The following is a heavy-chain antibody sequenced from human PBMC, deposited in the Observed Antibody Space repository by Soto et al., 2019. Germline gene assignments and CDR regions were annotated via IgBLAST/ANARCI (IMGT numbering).Heavy chain of an antibody. J-gene: IGHJ4*02. CDR3: ARSTSTVTNLDY. Sequence: SETLSLTCSFSGCSISSGGYYWNWIRQHPGKGLEWIGYIYYSGSTYYNPSLKSRVTISVDTSKNQFSLKLSSVTAADTAVYYCARSTSTVTNLDYWGQGTLVTVSS. V-gene: IGHV4-31*03. CDR1: GCSISSGGYY. D-gene: IGHD4-17*01. CDR2: IYYSGST.